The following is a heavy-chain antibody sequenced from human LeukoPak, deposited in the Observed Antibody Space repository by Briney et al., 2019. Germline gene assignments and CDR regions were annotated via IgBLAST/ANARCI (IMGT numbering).Heavy chain of an antibody. D-gene: IGHD2-2*01. CDR1: GGFFSGYY. V-gene: IGHV4-34*01. Sequence: PSETLSLTCAVYGGFFSGYYWGLIPETPGKGLGRIGEINHSGSTNYNPSLKSRVTISVDTTKNQFSLKLSSVTAAETAVYYCALVVVRAAIDNWGQGTLCTVSS. CDR3: ALVVVRAAIDN. CDR2: INHSGST. J-gene: IGHJ4*02.